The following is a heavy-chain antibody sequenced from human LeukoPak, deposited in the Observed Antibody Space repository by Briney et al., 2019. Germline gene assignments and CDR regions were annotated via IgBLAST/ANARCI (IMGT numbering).Heavy chain of an antibody. V-gene: IGHV3-11*04. CDR3: AREASGYYHVFDS. CDR2: ITNSGRST. D-gene: IGHD5-12*01. CDR1: GFSLSTYF. Sequence: PGGSLRLSCEASGFSLSTYFISWICQAPGKGLEWVSYITNSGRSTKYADAVKGRFTISRDNTKQSVYLEMTDLRAEDTAVYYCAREASGYYHVFDSWGQGTLVTVSS. J-gene: IGHJ4*02.